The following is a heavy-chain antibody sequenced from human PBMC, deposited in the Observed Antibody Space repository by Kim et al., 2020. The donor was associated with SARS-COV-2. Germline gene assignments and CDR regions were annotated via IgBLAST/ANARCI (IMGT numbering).Heavy chain of an antibody. Sequence: GGSLRLSCAASGFTFSSYAMHWVRQAPGKGLEWVAVISYDGSNKYYADSVKGRFTISRDNSKNTLYLQMNSLRAEDTAVYYCAGAGGYYGSGSYYNLDYGMDVWGQGTTVTVSS. CDR2: ISYDGSNK. J-gene: IGHJ6*02. CDR3: AGAGGYYGSGSYYNLDYGMDV. CDR1: GFTFSSYA. D-gene: IGHD3-10*01. V-gene: IGHV3-30*04.